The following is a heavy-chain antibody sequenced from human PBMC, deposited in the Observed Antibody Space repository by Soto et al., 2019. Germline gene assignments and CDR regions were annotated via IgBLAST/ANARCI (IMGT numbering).Heavy chain of an antibody. CDR3: AGGSSNWYHEY. CDR2: IWFDENNK. D-gene: IGHD6-13*01. J-gene: IGHJ4*02. V-gene: IGHV3-33*01. CDR1: GLTFSNYG. Sequence: QVQLVESGGGVVQPGRSLRLSCAASGLTFSNYGMHWVRQAPGKGLEWVAVIWFDENNKYYTDSVKGRFTISRDNSKNTLYLQMNSLRAEDTAVYYCAGGSSNWYHEYWGQGTLVTVSS.